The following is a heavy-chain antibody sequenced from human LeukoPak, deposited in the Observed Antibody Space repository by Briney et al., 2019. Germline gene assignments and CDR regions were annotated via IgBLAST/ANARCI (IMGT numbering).Heavy chain of an antibody. J-gene: IGHJ4*02. CDR2: ISGSGGST. CDR1: GFTFSSYG. CDR3: AKPPSSSWTQYYFDY. D-gene: IGHD6-13*01. Sequence: GGSLRLSCAASGFTFSSYGMSWVRQAPGKGLEWVSAISGSGGSTYYADSVKGRFTISRDNSKNTLYLQMNSLRAEDTAVYYCAKPPSSSWTQYYFDYWGQGTLVTVSS. V-gene: IGHV3-23*01.